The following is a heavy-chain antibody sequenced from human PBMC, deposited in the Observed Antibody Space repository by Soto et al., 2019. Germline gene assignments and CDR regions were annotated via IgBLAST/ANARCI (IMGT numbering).Heavy chain of an antibody. CDR3: GSSWPWHDYYGMDV. CDR2: INAGNGNT. V-gene: IGHV1-3*01. Sequence: QVQLVQSGAEVKKPGASVKVSCKASGYTFTSYAMHWVRQAPGQRLEWMGWINAGNGNTKYSQKFQGRVTITRDTSASTAYMEPSSLRSEDTAVYYCGSSWPWHDYYGMDVWGQGTTVTVSS. CDR1: GYTFTSYA. D-gene: IGHD6-13*01. J-gene: IGHJ6*02.